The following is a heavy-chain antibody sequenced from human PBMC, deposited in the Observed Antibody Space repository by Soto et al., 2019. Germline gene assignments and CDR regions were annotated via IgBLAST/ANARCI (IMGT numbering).Heavy chain of an antibody. Sequence: QVQLQESGPGLVKPSETLSLTCTVSGGSISSYYWSWIRQPPGKGLEWLGYIYYSGSTNYNPSLKSRVAISADTSKKHFSLRLSSVTAADTAVYYCAWSYSCYVFDWFDPWGQGTLVTVSS. CDR2: IYYSGST. CDR3: AWSYSCYVFDWFDP. CDR1: GGSISSYY. V-gene: IGHV4-59*01. D-gene: IGHD2-15*01. J-gene: IGHJ5*02.